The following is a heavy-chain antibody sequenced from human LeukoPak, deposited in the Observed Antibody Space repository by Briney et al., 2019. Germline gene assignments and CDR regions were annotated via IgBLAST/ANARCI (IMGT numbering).Heavy chain of an antibody. D-gene: IGHD4-11*01. CDR2: IHYSGST. J-gene: IGHJ6*02. CDR1: GGSVSSATNY. CDR3: ARVSVVGNYYSNYYLHYGMDV. V-gene: IGHV4-61*03. Sequence: MPSETLSLTCSVSGGSVSSATNYWSWIRQPPGKGLEWIGYIHYSGSTNYNPSLKSRVTISVDTSKNHFSLKLSSVTAADTAVFYCARVSVVGNYYSNYYLHYGMDVWGQGTTVTVSS.